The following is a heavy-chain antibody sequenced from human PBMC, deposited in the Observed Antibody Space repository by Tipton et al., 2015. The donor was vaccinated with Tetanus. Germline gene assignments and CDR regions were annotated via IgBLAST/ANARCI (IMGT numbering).Heavy chain of an antibody. V-gene: IGHV6-1*01. D-gene: IGHD6-13*01. CDR2: TYYRSKWYN. CDR1: GDSVSSNSAA. J-gene: IGHJ3*02. Sequence: GLVKPSQTLSLTCAISGDSVSSNSAAWNWIRQSPSRGLEWLGRTYYRSKWYNDYAVSVKSRITINPDTSKNQFSLQLNSVTPEDMAVYYCARDRQQLVRDGGYAFDIWGQGTMATVSS. CDR3: ARDRQQLVRDGGYAFDI.